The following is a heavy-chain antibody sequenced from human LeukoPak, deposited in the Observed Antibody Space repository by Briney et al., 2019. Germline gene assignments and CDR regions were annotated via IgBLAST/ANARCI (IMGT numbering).Heavy chain of an antibody. D-gene: IGHD2-15*01. CDR3: ARMGCSGGSCYGPGYYYGMDV. Sequence: PGGSLRLSCAASGFTFDDYGMSWVRQAPGKGLEWVSGINWNGGGTGYADSVKGRFTISRDNAKNSLYLQMNSLRAEDTALYHCARMGCSGGSCYGPGYYYGMDVWGQGATVTVSS. J-gene: IGHJ6*02. CDR2: INWNGGGT. CDR1: GFTFDDYG. V-gene: IGHV3-20*01.